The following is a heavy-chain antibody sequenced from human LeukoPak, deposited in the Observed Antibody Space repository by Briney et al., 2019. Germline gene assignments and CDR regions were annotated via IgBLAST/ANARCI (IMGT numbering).Heavy chain of an antibody. D-gene: IGHD5-12*01. CDR1: GFPLTGSD. CDR2: INPNNGGT. Sequence: ASAKVSCKASGFPLTGSDMHWVRQAPGQGLEWMGWINPNNGGTNYAQKFQGRVTVTRDTSISTAYMELSRLRSDNTAVYYCARDRSGYDSYNFDYWGQGTLVTVSS. CDR3: ARDRSGYDSYNFDY. V-gene: IGHV1-2*02. J-gene: IGHJ4*02.